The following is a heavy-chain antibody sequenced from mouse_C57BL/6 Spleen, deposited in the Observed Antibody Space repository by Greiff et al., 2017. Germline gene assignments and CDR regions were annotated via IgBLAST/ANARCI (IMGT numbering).Heavy chain of an antibody. V-gene: IGHV1-69*01. J-gene: IGHJ4*01. CDR3: ARMRGDYYAMDY. CDR2: IDPSDSYT. Sequence: QVQLQQPGAELVMPGASVKLSCKASGYTFTSYWMHWVKQRPGQGLEWIGEIDPSDSYTNYNQKFKGKSTLTVDKTSSTAYMQLSSLTSEDSAVYYCARMRGDYYAMDYWGQGTSVTVSS. CDR1: GYTFTSYW.